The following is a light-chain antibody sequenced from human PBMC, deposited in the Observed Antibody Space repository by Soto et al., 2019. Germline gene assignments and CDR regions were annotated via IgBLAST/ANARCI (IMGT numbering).Light chain of an antibody. V-gene: IGLV1-47*01. J-gene: IGLJ3*02. CDR3: AAWDGTLNGEV. CDR1: RSNIGRNY. CDR2: RNN. Sequence: QSVLTQPPSASGTPGQRVSISCSGSRSNIGRNYVSWYQQLPGTAPKLLIQRNNERPSGVPDRFSGSKSGTSVSLAISGLRSEDEATYYCAAWDGTLNGEVFGRGTKLTVL.